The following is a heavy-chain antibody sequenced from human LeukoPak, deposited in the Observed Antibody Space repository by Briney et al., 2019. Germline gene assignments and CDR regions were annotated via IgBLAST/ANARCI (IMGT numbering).Heavy chain of an antibody. V-gene: IGHV4-34*01. D-gene: IGHD3-16*01. Sequence: SETLSLTCAVYGGSLSGYYWSWIRQPPGKGLEWIGEINHSGSTNYNPPLKSRVTISVDTSKNQFSLKLGSVTAADTAVYYCARVDYLDAFDIWGQGTMVTVSS. J-gene: IGHJ3*02. CDR1: GGSLSGYY. CDR3: ARVDYLDAFDI. CDR2: INHSGST.